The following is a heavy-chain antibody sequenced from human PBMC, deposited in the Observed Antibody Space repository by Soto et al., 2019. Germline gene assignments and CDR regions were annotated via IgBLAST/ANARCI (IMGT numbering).Heavy chain of an antibody. V-gene: IGHV3-33*01. CDR1: GFTLSSNG. D-gene: IGHD4-4*01. CDR3: ARDRYPNYPPDAFDI. Sequence: PGGSLRLSCAASGFTLSSNGMHWVRQAPGKGLEWVAFIWYDGSDKYYADSVKGRFTISRDNSKNALYLQMNSLRAEDTAVYYCARDRYPNYPPDAFDIWGQGTLVTVSS. J-gene: IGHJ3*02. CDR2: IWYDGSDK.